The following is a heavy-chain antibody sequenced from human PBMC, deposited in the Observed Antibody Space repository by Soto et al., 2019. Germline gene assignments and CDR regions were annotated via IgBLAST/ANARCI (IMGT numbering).Heavy chain of an antibody. CDR1: GYSFATYG. V-gene: IGHV1-18*01. CDR2: ISPYNGNS. CDR3: VRDDRQADYGAKWYFDL. D-gene: IGHD4-17*01. Sequence: ASVKVSCKASGYSFATYGISWVRQAPGQGLEWMGWISPYNGNSNSAPKLQGRVTMTTDTSTNTAYLELRSLGSGDTGIYYCVRDDRQADYGAKWYFDLWGRGTLVTVSS. J-gene: IGHJ2*01.